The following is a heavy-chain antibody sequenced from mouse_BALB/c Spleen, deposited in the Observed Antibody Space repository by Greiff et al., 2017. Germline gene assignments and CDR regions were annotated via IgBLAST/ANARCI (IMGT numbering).Heavy chain of an antibody. CDR1: GFTFSSYG. V-gene: IGHV5-6*02. CDR3: ARRDPGDYYAMDY. Sequence: EVKLMESGGDLVKPGGSLKLSCAASGFTFSSYGMSWVRQTPDKRLEWVATISSGGSYTYYPDSVKGRFTISRDNAKNTLYLQMSSLKSEDTAMYYCARRDPGDYYAMDYWGQGTSVTVSS. CDR2: ISSGGSYT. J-gene: IGHJ4*01.